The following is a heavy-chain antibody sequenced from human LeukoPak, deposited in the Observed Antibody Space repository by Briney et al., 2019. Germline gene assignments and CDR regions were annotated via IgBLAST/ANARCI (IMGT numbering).Heavy chain of an antibody. V-gene: IGHV3-23*01. CDR2: ITGSGGTT. Sequence: GGTLRLSCAASGFSFSIYGMNWVRQAPGKGLEWVSGITGSGGTTYYADSVKGRATISRDNSKNTLYLQMNSLRAEDTAVYYCARFSDALYSSGWPPRAPEYYFDYWGQGTLVTVSS. J-gene: IGHJ4*02. D-gene: IGHD6-19*01. CDR3: ARFSDALYSSGWPPRAPEYYFDY. CDR1: GFSFSIYG.